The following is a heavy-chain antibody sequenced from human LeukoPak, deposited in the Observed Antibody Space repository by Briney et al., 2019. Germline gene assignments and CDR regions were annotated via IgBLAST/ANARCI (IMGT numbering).Heavy chain of an antibody. D-gene: IGHD2/OR15-2a*01. J-gene: IGHJ4*02. CDR2: IIHSGRT. CDR1: GGSFSGYY. V-gene: IGHV4-34*01. Sequence: SESLSLTCGVYGGSFSGYYWTWIRQSPGMGLEWIGEIIHSGRTNYNPSLTNRVSISVDTSKNQFSLELSSVTAADTAIYYCARGILVTVYAAFDYWGQGTLVTVSS. CDR3: ARGILVTVYAAFDY.